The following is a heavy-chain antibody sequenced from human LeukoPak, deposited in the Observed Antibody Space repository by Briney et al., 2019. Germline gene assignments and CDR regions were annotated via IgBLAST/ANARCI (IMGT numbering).Heavy chain of an antibody. V-gene: IGHV3-23*01. CDR2: ISGSGGST. CDR1: GFTFSSYA. J-gene: IGHJ3*02. CDR3: AKGQKDGDAFDI. Sequence: PGGSLRLSCVASGFTFSSYAMSWVRQAPGKGLEWVSAISGSGGSTYYADSVKGRFTISRDNSKNTLYLQMNSLRAEDTAVYYCAKGQKDGDAFDIWGQGTMVTVSS.